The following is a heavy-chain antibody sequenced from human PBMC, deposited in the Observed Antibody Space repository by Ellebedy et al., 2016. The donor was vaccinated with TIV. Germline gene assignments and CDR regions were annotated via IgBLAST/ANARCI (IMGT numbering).Heavy chain of an antibody. J-gene: IGHJ3*02. CDR3: TRARTSLLWVDAFDI. CDR2: IRYDGSNK. Sequence: GESLKISCAASGFTFSSYGMHWVRQAPGKGLEWVAFIRYDGSNKYYADSVKGRFTISRDNSKNTLYLQMNSLRAEDTAVYYCTRARTSLLWVDAFDIWGQGTLVTGSS. CDR1: GFTFSSYG. D-gene: IGHD2-2*01. V-gene: IGHV3-30*02.